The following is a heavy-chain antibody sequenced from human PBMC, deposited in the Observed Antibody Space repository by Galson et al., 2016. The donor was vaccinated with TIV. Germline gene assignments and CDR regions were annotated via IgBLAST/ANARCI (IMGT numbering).Heavy chain of an antibody. V-gene: IGHV3-53*01. CDR1: GFIASSYY. CDR2: IHRDDYT. D-gene: IGHD5-12*01. CDR3: ARVATFVDAFDL. J-gene: IGHJ3*01. Sequence: SLRLSCAASGFIASSYYINWVRQAPGQGLEWISFIHRDDYTYYVASVKGRFTISRDNAKNSLFLQMNSLRAEDTAVYFCARVATFVDAFDLWGQGTVVTVS.